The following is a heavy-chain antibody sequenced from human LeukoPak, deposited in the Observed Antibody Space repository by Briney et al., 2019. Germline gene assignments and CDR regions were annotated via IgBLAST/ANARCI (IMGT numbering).Heavy chain of an antibody. CDR2: TYYSGST. Sequence: PSETLSLTCTVSGGSISSSSYYWGWIRQPPGKGLEWIGSTYYSGSTYYNPSLKSRVTMSVDTSKNQFSLKLSSVTAVDTAVYYCARGPGNYVWGSYFDYWGQGTLVTVSS. J-gene: IGHJ4*02. CDR3: ARGPGNYVWGSYFDY. D-gene: IGHD3-16*01. V-gene: IGHV4-39*07. CDR1: GGSISSSSYY.